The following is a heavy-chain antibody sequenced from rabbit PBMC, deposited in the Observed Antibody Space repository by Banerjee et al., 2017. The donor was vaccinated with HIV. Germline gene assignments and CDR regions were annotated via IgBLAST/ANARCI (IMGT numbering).Heavy chain of an antibody. CDR1: GFSFSSNW. CDR2: IDTNDGDT. Sequence: LEESGGGLVKPGGTLTLTCTVSGFSFSSNWICWVRQAPGKGLEWIACIDTNDGDTDYANGPKGRFTISKTSSTTVTLQMTSLTAADTATYFCARDLAGVIGWNFGWWGQGTLFTVS. J-gene: IGHJ4*01. V-gene: IGHV1S45*01. D-gene: IGHD4-1*01. CDR3: ARDLAGVIGWNFGW.